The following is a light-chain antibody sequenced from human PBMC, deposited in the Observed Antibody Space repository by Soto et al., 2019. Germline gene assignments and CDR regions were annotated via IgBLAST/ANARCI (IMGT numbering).Light chain of an antibody. J-gene: IGKJ2*02. CDR2: KAS. CDR1: QSISSW. CDR3: QQYNGT. V-gene: IGKV1-5*03. Sequence: DIQMTQSPSTLSASVGDRVIITCRASQSISSWLAWYQQKPGKAPKLLIYKASSLESGVPSRFSGSGSGTEFTLTISSLQPDDFATYYCQQYNGTFGQGTKLEIK.